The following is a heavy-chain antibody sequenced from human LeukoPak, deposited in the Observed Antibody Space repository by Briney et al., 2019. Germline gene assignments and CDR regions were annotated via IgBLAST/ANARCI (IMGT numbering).Heavy chain of an antibody. D-gene: IGHD3-16*01. Sequence: PSETLSLTCTVSGGSISTSSYYWGWIRQPPGKGLEWIGYIYYSGSTYYNPSLKSRVTISVDASENQFSLKLNSVTAADTAVYYCARDGANGMDVWGQGTTVTVSS. CDR2: IYYSGST. CDR3: ARDGANGMDV. CDR1: GGSISTSSYY. J-gene: IGHJ6*02. V-gene: IGHV4-39*07.